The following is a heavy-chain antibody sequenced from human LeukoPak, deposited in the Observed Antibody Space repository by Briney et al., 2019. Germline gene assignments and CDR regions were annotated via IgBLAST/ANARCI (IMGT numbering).Heavy chain of an antibody. V-gene: IGHV3-33*06. CDR1: GFTFSSYG. CDR2: IWYDGSNK. Sequence: PGRSLRLSCAASGFTFSSYGMHWVRQAPGKGLEWVAVIWYDGSNKYYADSVTGLFTIPRDNSKNTLYLQMNRPRAENTAVYSCAKDHGIIRSFDYWGQGTLVTVSS. CDR3: AKDHGIIRSFDY. J-gene: IGHJ4*02.